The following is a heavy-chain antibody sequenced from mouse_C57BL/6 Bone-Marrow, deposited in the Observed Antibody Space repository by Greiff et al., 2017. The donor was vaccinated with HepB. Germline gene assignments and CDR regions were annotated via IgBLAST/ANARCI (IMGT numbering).Heavy chain of an antibody. J-gene: IGHJ1*03. CDR3: ARASITTDWYYDV. D-gene: IGHD1-1*01. CDR2: IYPGDGDT. V-gene: IGHV1-82*01. Sequence: VQLQQSGPELVKPGASVKISCKASGYAFSSSWMNWVKQRPGKGLEWIGRIYPGDGDTNYNGKFKGKATLTSDKSSSTAYMQLSSLTSEESPVYFCARASITTDWYYDVWGTGTTVTVSS. CDR1: GYAFSSSW.